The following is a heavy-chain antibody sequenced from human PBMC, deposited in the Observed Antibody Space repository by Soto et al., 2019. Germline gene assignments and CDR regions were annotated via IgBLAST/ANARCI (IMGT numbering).Heavy chain of an antibody. J-gene: IGHJ4*02. Sequence: QVQLVESGGGVVQPGRSLRLSCAASGFSFSNFGMHWVRQAPGKGLEWVAVISYDGSNKYYADSAKGRFTISRDNSKNTLYLLMNSLRAEDTAVYYCAKESVDGTSYYFDYWGQGTLVTVSP. V-gene: IGHV3-30*18. CDR2: ISYDGSNK. CDR3: AKESVDGTSYYFDY. D-gene: IGHD6-19*01. CDR1: GFSFSNFG.